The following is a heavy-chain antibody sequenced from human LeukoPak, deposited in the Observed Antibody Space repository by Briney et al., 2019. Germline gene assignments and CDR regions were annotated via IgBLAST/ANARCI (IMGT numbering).Heavy chain of an antibody. D-gene: IGHD2-15*01. Sequence: TSETLSLTCTVSGGSISSGDYYWSWIRQPPGKGLEWIGYIYYSGSTYYNPSLKSRVTISVDTSKNQFSLKLASVNAADTAVYYCARSIGLVPAKNWFDPWGQGTLVTVSS. J-gene: IGHJ5*02. CDR1: GGSISSGDYY. V-gene: IGHV4-30-4*02. CDR3: ARSIGLVPAKNWFDP. CDR2: IYYSGST.